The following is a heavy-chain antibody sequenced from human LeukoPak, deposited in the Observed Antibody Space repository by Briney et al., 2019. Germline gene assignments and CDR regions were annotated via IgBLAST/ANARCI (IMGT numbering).Heavy chain of an antibody. CDR3: ANAASYSVDY. CDR2: MYFSGST. J-gene: IGHJ4*02. D-gene: IGHD1-26*01. V-gene: IGHV4-39*01. CDR1: GGSVSSSFYY. Sequence: SETLSLTCTVSGGSVSSSFYYWGWIRQPPGKGLEWIGSMYFSGSTHYNPSLKSRVTISVDTSKNQFSLKLTSVTAADTAVYYCANAASYSVDYWGQGTLVTASS.